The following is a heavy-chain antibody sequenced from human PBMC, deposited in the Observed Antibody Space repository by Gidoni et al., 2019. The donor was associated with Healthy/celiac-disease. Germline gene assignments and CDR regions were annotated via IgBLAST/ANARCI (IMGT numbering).Heavy chain of an antibody. J-gene: IGHJ4*02. V-gene: IGHV3-21*01. CDR1: GFTFSSYS. Sequence: EVQLVESGGGLVKPGGSLGLSWAASGFTFSSYSMNWVCQAPGKWLEWVYSISSSSSYIYYGDSVKGRFTISRDNAKNSMYLQMNSLRAEDTAVYYCARAKPYSSGWYGWGQGTLVTVSS. CDR2: ISSSSSYI. CDR3: ARAKPYSSGWYG. D-gene: IGHD6-19*01.